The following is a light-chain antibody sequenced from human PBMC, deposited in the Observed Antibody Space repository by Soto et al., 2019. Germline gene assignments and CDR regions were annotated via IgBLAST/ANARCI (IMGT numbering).Light chain of an antibody. V-gene: IGLV2-14*01. J-gene: IGLJ1*01. CDR2: DVS. Sequence: QSALTQPASVSGSPGQSIAISCTGTSSDVGGYNYVSWYQQHPGKAPKLMIYDVSNRPSGVSNRFSGSKSGNTASLTISGLQAEDEAEYYCNSKTSSSTLYVFGTGTKLTVL. CDR1: SSDVGGYNY. CDR3: NSKTSSSTLYV.